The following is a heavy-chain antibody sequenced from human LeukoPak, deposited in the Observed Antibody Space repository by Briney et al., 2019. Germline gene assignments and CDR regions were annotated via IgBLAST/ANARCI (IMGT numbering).Heavy chain of an antibody. V-gene: IGHV3-23*01. D-gene: IGHD2-2*01. CDR1: GLTFSTYA. CDR3: VANMYNYMDV. Sequence: PGGSLRLSSAVSGLTFSTYAMSWVRQAPGRGLEWVSSISGNGVTTYYADSVKGRFTISRDNSKNTAFLQMNGLRAEDTAVYYAVANMYNYMDVWGKGTTVTVSS. CDR2: ISGNGVTT. J-gene: IGHJ6*03.